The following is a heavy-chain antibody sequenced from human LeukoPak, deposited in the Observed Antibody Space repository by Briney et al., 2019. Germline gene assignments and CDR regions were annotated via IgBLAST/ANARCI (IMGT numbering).Heavy chain of an antibody. D-gene: IGHD6-13*01. CDR3: ARVSPLLLVYSSRRNENAFDI. CDR1: GGSFSGYY. V-gene: IGHV4-34*01. Sequence: SETLSLTCAVYGGSFSGYYWSWIRQPPGKGLEWIGEINHSGSTNYNPSLKSRVTISVDTSKNQFSLKLSSVTAADTAVYYCARVSPLLLVYSSRRNENAFDIWGQGTMVTVSS. CDR2: INHSGST. J-gene: IGHJ3*02.